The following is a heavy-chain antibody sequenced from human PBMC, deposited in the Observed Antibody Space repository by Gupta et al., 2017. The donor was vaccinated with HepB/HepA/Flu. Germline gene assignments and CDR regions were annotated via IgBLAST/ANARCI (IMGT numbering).Heavy chain of an antibody. D-gene: IGHD1-26*01. Sequence: QVQLQESGPGLVRPSETLSLPCSVSGGSISGYYWNWIRQPPGKGLEWIGCFYNSASVVYNPSLKSRVTISGDTSKNQVSLNLKSVTVADTALYYCARNDSVGRTFDIWGLGTMVTVSS. J-gene: IGHJ3*02. CDR1: GGSISGYY. CDR2: FYNSASV. V-gene: IGHV4-4*08. CDR3: ARNDSVGRTFDI.